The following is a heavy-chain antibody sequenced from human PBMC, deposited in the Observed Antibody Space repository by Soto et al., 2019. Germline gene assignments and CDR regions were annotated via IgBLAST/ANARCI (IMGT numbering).Heavy chain of an antibody. J-gene: IGHJ6*02. V-gene: IGHV3-49*03. Sequence: GGSLRLSCTASGFTLGEYAMSWFRQAPGKGLEWVGFIRSKAYGGTTEYAASVKGRFTISRDDSKSIAYLQMNSLKTEDTAVYYCTRDWSRSWYCLYYSYGMVVWCPGTSLTVFS. CDR3: TRDWSRSWYCLYYSYGMVV. D-gene: IGHD6-13*01. CDR1: GFTLGEYA. CDR2: IRSKAYGGTT.